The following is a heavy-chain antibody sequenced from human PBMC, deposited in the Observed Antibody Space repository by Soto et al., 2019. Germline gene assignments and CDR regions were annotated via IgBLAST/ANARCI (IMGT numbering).Heavy chain of an antibody. D-gene: IGHD6-13*01. CDR2: ISWDGGST. J-gene: IGHJ6*02. CDR1: GLTCDDYT. Sequence: VGSLRHSCAASGLTCDDYTMRWVRQATGKGLEWVSLISWDGGSTYYADSVKGRFTISRDNSKNSLYLQMNSLRTEDTALYYCAKDITWAAAGRDYYYYYGMDVWGQGTTVTVSS. V-gene: IGHV3-43*01. CDR3: AKDITWAAAGRDYYYYYGMDV.